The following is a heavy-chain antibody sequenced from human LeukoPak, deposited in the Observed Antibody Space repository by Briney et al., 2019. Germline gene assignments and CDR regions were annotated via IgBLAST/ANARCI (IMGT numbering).Heavy chain of an antibody. V-gene: IGHV3-43*02. CDR2: ISGDGGST. Sequence: GGSLRLSCAASGFTFDDYAMHWVRQAPGKGLEWVSLISGDGGSTYYADSVEGRFTISRDNSKNSLYLQMNSLRAEDTALYYCAKAIPNEYCPDVWGKGTTVTVSS. J-gene: IGHJ6*04. CDR3: AKAIPNEYCPDV. CDR1: GFTFDDYA. D-gene: IGHD2/OR15-2a*01.